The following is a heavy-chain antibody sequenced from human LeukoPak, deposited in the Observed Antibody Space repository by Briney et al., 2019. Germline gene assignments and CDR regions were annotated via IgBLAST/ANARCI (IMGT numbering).Heavy chain of an antibody. CDR2: IAWTGGNT. J-gene: IGHJ4*02. CDR3: VKGPTHSANWYAALDY. V-gene: IGHV3-43*01. Sequence: GGALRLCCAASGYNFDYYTMHRVRQAPGKGLKRVSLIAWTGGNTYYADSVKGRYSISRDNFKRSLYLQMNSLRTEDTALYYCVKGPTHSANWYAALDYWGQGTLVTVSS. D-gene: IGHD6-13*01. CDR1: GYNFDYYT.